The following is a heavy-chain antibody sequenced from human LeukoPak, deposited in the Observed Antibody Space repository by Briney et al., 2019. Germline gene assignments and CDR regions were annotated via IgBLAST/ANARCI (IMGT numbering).Heavy chain of an antibody. CDR1: GFTFSNAW. CDR3: TTDEYCSSTSCYLTYYYYYMDV. Sequence: PGGSLRLSCAASGFTFSNAWMSWVRQAPGKGLEWVGRIKSKTDGGTTDYAAPVKGRFTISRDDSKNTLYLQMNSLKTEDTAVYYCTTDEYCSSTSCYLTYYYYYMDVWGKGTTVTVSS. D-gene: IGHD2-2*01. V-gene: IGHV3-15*01. CDR2: IKSKTDGGTT. J-gene: IGHJ6*03.